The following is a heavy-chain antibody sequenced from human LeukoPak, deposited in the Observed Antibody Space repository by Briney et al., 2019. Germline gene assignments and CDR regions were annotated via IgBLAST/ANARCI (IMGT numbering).Heavy chain of an antibody. CDR1: GYTFIGYY. CDR3: ARPSWRGSGGPFDY. Sequence: ASVKVSCKASGYTFIGYYMHWVRQAPGQGLEWMGWINPKSGGTLYAQKFQARVTMTRDTSISTAYMELSSLRSDDTAVYYCARPSWRGSGGPFDYWGQGTLVTVSS. J-gene: IGHJ4*02. CDR2: INPKSGGT. D-gene: IGHD3-10*01. V-gene: IGHV1-2*02.